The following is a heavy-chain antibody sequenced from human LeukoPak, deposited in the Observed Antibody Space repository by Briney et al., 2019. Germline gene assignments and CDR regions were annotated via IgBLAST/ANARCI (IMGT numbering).Heavy chain of an antibody. CDR1: GGSFSGYY. V-gene: IGHV4-34*01. CDR3: ARGVVVAAALYYYGMDV. D-gene: IGHD2-15*01. Sequence: SETLSLTCAVYGGSFSGYYWSWIRQPPEKGLEWIGEINHSGSTNYNPSLKSRVTISVDTSKNQFSLKLSSVTAADTAVYYCARGVVVAAALYYYGMDVWGQGTTVTVSS. J-gene: IGHJ6*02. CDR2: INHSGST.